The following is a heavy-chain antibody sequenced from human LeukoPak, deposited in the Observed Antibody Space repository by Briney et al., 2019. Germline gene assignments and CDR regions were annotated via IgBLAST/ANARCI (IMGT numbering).Heavy chain of an antibody. Sequence: ASVKVSCKASGYTFTGYYMHWVRQAPGQGLEWMGWINPNSGGTNYAQKFQGRVTMTRDTSISTAYMELRRLRSDDTAVYYCARDRYYDSEGMGDAFDIWGQGAMVTVSS. D-gene: IGHD3-22*01. CDR1: GYTFTGYY. CDR2: INPNSGGT. J-gene: IGHJ3*02. V-gene: IGHV1-2*02. CDR3: ARDRYYDSEGMGDAFDI.